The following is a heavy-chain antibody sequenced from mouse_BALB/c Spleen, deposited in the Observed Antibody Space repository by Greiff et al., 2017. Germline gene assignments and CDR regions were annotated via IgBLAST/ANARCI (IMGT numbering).Heavy chain of an antibody. V-gene: IGHV5-9-3*01. D-gene: IGHD1-1*01. CDR3: ARHRKYYDY. CDR1: GFTFSSYA. Sequence: EVMLVESGGGLVKPGGSLKLSCAASGFTFSSYAMSWVRQTPERRLEWVATISSGGSYTYYPDSVKGRFTISRDNAKNTLYLQMSSLRSEDTAMYYCARHRKYYDYWGQGTTLTVSS. CDR2: ISSGGSYT. J-gene: IGHJ2*01.